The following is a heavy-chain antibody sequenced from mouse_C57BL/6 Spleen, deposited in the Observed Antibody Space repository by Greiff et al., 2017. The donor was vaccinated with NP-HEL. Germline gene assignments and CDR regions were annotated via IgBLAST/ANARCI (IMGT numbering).Heavy chain of an antibody. D-gene: IGHD2-1*01. CDR2: ISSGGSYT. J-gene: IGHJ4*01. CDR3: ARSGVNYAMDY. V-gene: IGHV5-6*01. CDR1: GFTFSSYG. Sequence: VQLQESGGDLVKPGGSLKLSCAASGFTFSSYGMSWVRQTPDKRLEWVATISSGGSYTYYPDSVKGRFTISRDNAKNTLYLQMSSLKSEDTAMYYCARSGVNYAMDYWGQVTAVTVSS.